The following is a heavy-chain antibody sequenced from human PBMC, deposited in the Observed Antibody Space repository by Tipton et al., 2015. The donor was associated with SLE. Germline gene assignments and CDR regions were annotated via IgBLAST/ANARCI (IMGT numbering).Heavy chain of an antibody. V-gene: IGHV4-34*01. CDR3: ARGLTAETGGDAFDI. D-gene: IGHD7-27*01. Sequence: TLSLTCAVYGGSFIGYYWSWIRQPPGKGLEWIGEINHSGDTNYNPSLKSRVTISVDTSKNHFSLELGSVTAADTAVYYCARGLTAETGGDAFDIWGQGTMVAVSS. CDR2: INHSGDT. CDR1: GGSFIGYY. J-gene: IGHJ3*02.